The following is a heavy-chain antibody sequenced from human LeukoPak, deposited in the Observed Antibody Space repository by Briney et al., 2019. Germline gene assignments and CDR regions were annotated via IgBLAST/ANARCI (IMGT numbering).Heavy chain of an antibody. CDR3: ARSRGYGVTGGMDV. Sequence: GGSLRLSCAASEFTVSSNYMSWVREAPGKGREWVSVIYSDGSTYYADSVKGRYSISGDNSKNMLYLQMNSLRADDTAVYYCARSRGYGVTGGMDVWGQGTTVTVSS. J-gene: IGHJ6*02. D-gene: IGHD6-25*01. CDR1: EFTVSSNY. V-gene: IGHV3-53*01. CDR2: IYSDGST.